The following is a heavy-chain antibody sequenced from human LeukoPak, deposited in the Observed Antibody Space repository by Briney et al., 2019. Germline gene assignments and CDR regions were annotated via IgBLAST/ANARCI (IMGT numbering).Heavy chain of an antibody. D-gene: IGHD6-13*01. CDR1: GGSIISGDFY. CDR3: AGRGISQGYYMDV. J-gene: IGHJ6*03. CDR2: IYYSGTT. V-gene: IGHV4-39*01. Sequence: ASETLSLTCTVSGGSIISGDFYWGWIRQPPGKGLEWIGNIYYSGTTYYNPSLKSRVTISVDTSKNQFSLKLSSVTAADTAVFYCAGRGISQGYYMDVWGKGTTVTISS.